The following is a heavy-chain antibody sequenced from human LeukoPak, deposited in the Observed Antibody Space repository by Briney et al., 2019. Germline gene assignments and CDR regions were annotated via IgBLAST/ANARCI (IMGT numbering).Heavy chain of an antibody. Sequence: GGSLRLSCAASAFTFSDYYMTWIRQAPGKGLEWVSYISDSGSTLYYADSVKGRFTISRDNAKNSLYLEMNSLRAEDTAVYYCARAHGSYEGAFDIWGQGTMVTVSS. J-gene: IGHJ3*02. D-gene: IGHD3-22*01. CDR2: ISDSGSTL. V-gene: IGHV3-11*01. CDR3: ARAHGSYEGAFDI. CDR1: AFTFSDYY.